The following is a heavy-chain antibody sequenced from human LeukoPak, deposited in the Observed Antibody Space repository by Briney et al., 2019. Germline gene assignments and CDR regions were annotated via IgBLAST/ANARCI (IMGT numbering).Heavy chain of an antibody. V-gene: IGHV3-15*01. Sequence: GGSLRLSCVGSGFTFSNPWMSWVRQAPGKGLEWVGCIKSKADGETSDYIPPVKGRFTISRDDSKNTLYLQMNSLKTEDTAVYYCTTDHSGGMDVWGQGTTVTVSS. J-gene: IGHJ6*02. CDR2: IKSKADGETS. CDR1: GFTFSNPW. CDR3: TTDHSGGMDV. D-gene: IGHD3-10*01.